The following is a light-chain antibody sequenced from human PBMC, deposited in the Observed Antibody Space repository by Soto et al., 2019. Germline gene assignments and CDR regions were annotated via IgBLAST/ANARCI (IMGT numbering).Light chain of an antibody. CDR1: SSDVGAYNY. J-gene: IGLJ3*02. CDR2: EVS. CDR3: SSYTVSTTVV. V-gene: IGLV2-14*01. Sequence: QSVLTQPASVSGSPGQSITISCTGTSSDVGAYNYVSWYQQYPGKAPKLMIYEVSYRPSGVSNRFSGPKSGNRASLTISGLQAEDEADYYCSSYTVSTTVVFGGGTKLTVL.